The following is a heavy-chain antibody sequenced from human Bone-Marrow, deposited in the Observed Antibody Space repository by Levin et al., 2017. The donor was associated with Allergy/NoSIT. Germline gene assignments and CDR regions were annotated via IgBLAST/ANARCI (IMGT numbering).Heavy chain of an antibody. J-gene: IGHJ4*02. Sequence: GGSLRLSCAASGFTVRRNYMSWVRQAPGKGLEWVSPIYSGGDTLYADSVKGRFTISRDNSKNTLYLQMNSLKADDTAVYYCARDGVGTAAGTPWGQGTLVTVSS. V-gene: IGHV3-66*01. CDR2: IYSGGDT. CDR3: ARDGVGTAAGTP. D-gene: IGHD6-13*01. CDR1: GFTVRRNY.